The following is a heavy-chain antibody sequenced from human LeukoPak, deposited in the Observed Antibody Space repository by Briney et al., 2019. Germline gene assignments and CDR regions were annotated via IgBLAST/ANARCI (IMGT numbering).Heavy chain of an antibody. Sequence: GESLKISCKGSGYPFTNYWIGWVRQMPGKGLEWMGVIYPDDSDTSYSPSFRGQVTISADKSISTAYLQWSSLKASDAAMYYCARLMLGRHIDYWGQGRLVTVSS. D-gene: IGHD1-26*01. CDR1: GYPFTNYW. V-gene: IGHV5-51*01. CDR2: IYPDDSDT. J-gene: IGHJ4*02. CDR3: ARLMLGRHIDY.